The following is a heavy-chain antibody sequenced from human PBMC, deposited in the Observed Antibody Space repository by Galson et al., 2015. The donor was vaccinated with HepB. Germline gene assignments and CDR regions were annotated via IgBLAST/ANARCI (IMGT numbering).Heavy chain of an antibody. CDR3: ARAMATMVRGVIRGRFFDY. Sequence: CAISGDSVSSNSAAWNWIRQSPSRGLEWLGRTYYRSKWYNDYAVSVKSRITINPDTSKNQFSLQLNSVTPEDTAVYYCARAMATMVRGVIRGRFFDYWGQGALVTVS. J-gene: IGHJ4*02. CDR2: TYYRSKWYN. V-gene: IGHV6-1*01. CDR1: GDSVSSNSAA. D-gene: IGHD3-10*01.